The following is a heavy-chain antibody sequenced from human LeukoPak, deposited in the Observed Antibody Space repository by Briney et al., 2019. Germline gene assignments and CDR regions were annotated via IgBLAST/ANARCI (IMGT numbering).Heavy chain of an antibody. CDR2: IYHSGST. D-gene: IGHD1-1*01. V-gene: IGHV4-4*02. J-gene: IGHJ4*02. Sequence: SETLSLTCAVSGGSISSSNWWSWVRQPPGKGLEWIGEIYHSGSTNYNPSLKSQVTISVDKSKNQFSLKLSSVTAADTAVYYCARALQGERRSVFDYWGQGTLVTVSS. CDR1: GGSISSSNW. CDR3: ARALQGERRSVFDY.